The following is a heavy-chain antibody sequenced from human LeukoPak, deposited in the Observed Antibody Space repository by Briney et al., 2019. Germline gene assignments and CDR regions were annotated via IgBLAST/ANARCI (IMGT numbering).Heavy chain of an antibody. J-gene: IGHJ3*02. CDR2: IYYSGST. Sequence: PSETLSLTCTVSGGSISSYYWSWIRQPPGKGLEWIGYIYYSGSTNYNPSLKSRVTISVDTSKNQFSLKLSSVTAADTAVYYCARDKRVGATILNAFDIRGQGTMVTVSS. D-gene: IGHD1-26*01. CDR3: ARDKRVGATILNAFDI. CDR1: GGSISSYY. V-gene: IGHV4-59*01.